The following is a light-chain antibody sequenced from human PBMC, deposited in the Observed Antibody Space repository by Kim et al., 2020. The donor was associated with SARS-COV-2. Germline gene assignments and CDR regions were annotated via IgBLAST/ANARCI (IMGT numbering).Light chain of an antibody. CDR2: DNN. CDR3: GTWDDRLNSYV. J-gene: IGLJ6*01. Sequence: QSVLTQPPSVSAAPGQKVTISCSGSSSNIEHNYVSWYQQLPGTAPKLLIYDNNKRPSGIPDRFSGSKSGTSATLGITGLQTGDEADYSCGTWDDRLNSYVFGSGTKVTV. CDR1: SSNIEHNY. V-gene: IGLV1-51*01.